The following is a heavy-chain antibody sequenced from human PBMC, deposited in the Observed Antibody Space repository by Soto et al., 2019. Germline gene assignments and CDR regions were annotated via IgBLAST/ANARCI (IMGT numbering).Heavy chain of an antibody. Sequence: PGESLKISCKGSGYTFTNYWLAWVRQMPGKGLEWMVIIFPGDSETRYSPSLQGQVTMSADKSISTAYLQWSSLKASDSATYYCARKYYYGAGTVDYWGQGTLVTVSS. V-gene: IGHV5-51*01. CDR2: IFPGDSET. D-gene: IGHD3-10*01. CDR3: ARKYYYGAGTVDY. J-gene: IGHJ4*02. CDR1: GYTFTNYW.